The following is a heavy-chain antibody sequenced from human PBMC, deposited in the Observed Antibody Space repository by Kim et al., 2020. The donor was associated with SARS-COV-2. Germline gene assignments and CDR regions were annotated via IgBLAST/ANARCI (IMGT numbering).Heavy chain of an antibody. CDR3: ASSPPRGYFDWSSPDY. CDR1: GYTFTSYY. D-gene: IGHD3-9*01. J-gene: IGHJ4*02. Sequence: ASVKVSCKASGYTFTSYYMHWVRQAPGQGLEWMGIINPSGGSTSYAQKFQGRVTMTRDTSTSTVYMELSSLRSEDTAVYCCASSPPRGYFDWSSPDYWGQGTLVTVSS. CDR2: INPSGGST. V-gene: IGHV1-46*01.